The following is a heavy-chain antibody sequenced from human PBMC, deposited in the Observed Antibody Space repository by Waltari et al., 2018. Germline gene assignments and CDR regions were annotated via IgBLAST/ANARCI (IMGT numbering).Heavy chain of an antibody. CDR3: ARVYYSAGSRLDY. CDR1: GYSISSGYY. D-gene: IGHD3-10*01. V-gene: IGHV4-38-2*02. J-gene: IGHJ4*02. CDR2: ISHSGST. Sequence: QVQLQESGPGLVKPSETLSLTCTVSGYSISSGYYWGWIRQPPGKGLEWIANISHSGSTDDNPSLKSRVTISVETAKIQFSPRLSSVSAADRAVYYCARVYYSAGSRLDYWGQGTLVTVS.